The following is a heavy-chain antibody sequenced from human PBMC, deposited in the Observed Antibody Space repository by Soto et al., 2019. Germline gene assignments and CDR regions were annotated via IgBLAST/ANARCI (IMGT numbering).Heavy chain of an antibody. V-gene: IGHV3-33*01. CDR2: IWYDGSNK. J-gene: IGHJ4*02. Sequence: GGSLRLSCAASGFTFSSYGMHWVRQAPGKGLEWVAVIWYDGSNKYYADSVKGRFTISRDNPKNTLYLQMNSLRAEDTAVYYCAREFAVVIPNFDYWGQGTLVTVSS. D-gene: IGHD3-22*01. CDR3: AREFAVVIPNFDY. CDR1: GFTFSSYG.